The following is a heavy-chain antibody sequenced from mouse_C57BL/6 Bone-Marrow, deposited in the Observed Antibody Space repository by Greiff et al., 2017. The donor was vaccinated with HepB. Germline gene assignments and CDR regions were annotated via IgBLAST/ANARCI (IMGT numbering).Heavy chain of an antibody. CDR3: ARVRDYDGRYFDV. CDR2: FHPYNDDT. CDR1: GYTFTTYP. J-gene: IGHJ1*03. D-gene: IGHD2-4*01. V-gene: IGHV1-47*01. Sequence: LEESGAELVKPGASVKMSCKASGYTFTTYPIEWMKQNHGKSLEWIGNFHPYNDDTKYNEKFKGKATLTVEKSSSTVYLELSRLTSDDSAVYYCARVRDYDGRYFDVWGTGTTVTVSS.